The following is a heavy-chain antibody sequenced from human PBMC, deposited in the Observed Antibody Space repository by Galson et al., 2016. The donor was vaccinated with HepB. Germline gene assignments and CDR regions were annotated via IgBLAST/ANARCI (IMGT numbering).Heavy chain of an antibody. CDR2: IKQDGSEK. V-gene: IGHV3-7*03. CDR3: AGVWRYDSSGYYYHTFDI. Sequence: SLRLSCAASGFTFSSHSMSWVRQAPGKGLEWVAKIKQDGSEKYYVDSVKGRFTIARASAKTSLYLQMNSMRAEDTAVYYCAGVWRYDSSGYYYHTFDIWGQGTMVTVSS. CDR1: GFTFSSHS. D-gene: IGHD3-22*01. J-gene: IGHJ3*02.